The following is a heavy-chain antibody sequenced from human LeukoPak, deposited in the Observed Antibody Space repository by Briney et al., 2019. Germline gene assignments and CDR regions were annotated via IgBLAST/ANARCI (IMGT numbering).Heavy chain of an antibody. CDR1: GFTSSNFA. J-gene: IGHJ6*02. V-gene: IGHV3-23*01. Sequence: PGGSLRLSCAASGFTSSNFAIDWVRQGPGEGLEWVSAMSGYGDITYYAESVKGRFTIYRDNSKNTQYLQMSSLRAEDTVVYYCAKEPNYYYGMEVWGQGTTVTVSS. CDR3: AKEPNYYYGMEV. CDR2: MSGYGDIT.